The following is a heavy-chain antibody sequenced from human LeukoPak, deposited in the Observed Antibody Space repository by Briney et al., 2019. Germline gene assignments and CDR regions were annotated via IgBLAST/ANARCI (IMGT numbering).Heavy chain of an antibody. CDR1: GGSFSGYY. CDR3: ARAAWGIAAARYFQH. Sequence: SETLSLTCAVYGGSFSGYYWSWIRQPPGKGLEWIGEINHSGSTNYNPSLKSRVTISVDTSKNQFSLKLSSVTAADTAVYYCARAAWGIAAARYFQHWGQGTLVTVSS. CDR2: INHSGST. V-gene: IGHV4-34*01. J-gene: IGHJ1*01. D-gene: IGHD6-13*01.